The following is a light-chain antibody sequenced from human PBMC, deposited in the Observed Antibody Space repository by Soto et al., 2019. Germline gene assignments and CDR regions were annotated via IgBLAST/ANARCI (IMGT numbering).Light chain of an antibody. Sequence: DIQMTQSPPTLSASVGDRVTITCRASQSISSWLAWYQQKPGKAPNLLIYEASSLGSGVPSRFSGSGSGIEFTLTISSLQPEDFATYYCQQYNSYPLTFGGGTKVEIK. CDR2: EAS. CDR1: QSISSW. V-gene: IGKV1-5*03. J-gene: IGKJ4*02. CDR3: QQYNSYPLT.